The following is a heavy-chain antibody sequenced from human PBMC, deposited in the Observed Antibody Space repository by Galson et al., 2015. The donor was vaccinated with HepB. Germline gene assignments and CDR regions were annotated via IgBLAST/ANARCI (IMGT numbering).Heavy chain of an antibody. J-gene: IGHJ4*02. CDR3: ARSGGYSYGDLTFDY. CDR2: IRSKAYGGTT. D-gene: IGHD5-18*01. V-gene: IGHV3-49*03. CDR1: GFTFGDYA. Sequence: SLRLSCAASGFTFGDYAMSWFRQAPGKGLEWVGFIRSKAYGGTTEYAASVKGRFTISRDNSKNTLYLQMNSLRAEDAAVYYCARSGGYSYGDLTFDYWGQGTLVTVSS.